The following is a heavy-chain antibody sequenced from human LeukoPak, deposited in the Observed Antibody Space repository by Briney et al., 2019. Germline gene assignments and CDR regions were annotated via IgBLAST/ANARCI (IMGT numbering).Heavy chain of an antibody. Sequence: SETLSLTCTASGGSISNFYWSWIRQSPGKGLEWIGYIHYSGSTNYNPSLKSRVTVSADTSKNQFSLKLNSVTDADTAVYYCARHGGPSDSSGYLYYLDYWGQGTLVTVSS. D-gene: IGHD3-22*01. J-gene: IGHJ4*02. V-gene: IGHV4-59*08. CDR3: ARHGGPSDSSGYLYYLDY. CDR2: IHYSGST. CDR1: GGSISNFY.